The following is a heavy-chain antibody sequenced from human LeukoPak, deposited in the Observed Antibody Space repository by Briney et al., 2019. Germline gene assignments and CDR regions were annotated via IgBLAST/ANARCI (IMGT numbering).Heavy chain of an antibody. V-gene: IGHV1-2*02. Sequence: ASVKVSCKASGYTFTGYYMHWVRQAPGQGLEWMGWINPNSGGTNYAQKFQGRVTMTRDTSISTAYMELSRLRSDDTAVYYCARDDNCSGGSCPGYWGQGTLVTDSS. CDR1: GYTFTGYY. CDR2: INPNSGGT. J-gene: IGHJ4*02. D-gene: IGHD2-15*01. CDR3: ARDDNCSGGSCPGY.